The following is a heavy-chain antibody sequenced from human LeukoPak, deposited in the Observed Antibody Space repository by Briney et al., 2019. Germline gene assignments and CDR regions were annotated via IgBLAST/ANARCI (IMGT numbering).Heavy chain of an antibody. V-gene: IGHV3-30-3*01. CDR2: ISYDGSNK. J-gene: IGHJ5*02. CDR1: GFTFSTYA. D-gene: IGHD2/OR15-2a*01. Sequence: SGGSLRLSCAASGFTFSTYAMHWVRQAPGKGLEWVAVISYDGSNKYYADSVKGRFTISRDNSKNTLYLQMNSLRAEDTAVYYCGRDHSMEYGNWFDPWGQGTLVTVSS. CDR3: GRDHSMEYGNWFDP.